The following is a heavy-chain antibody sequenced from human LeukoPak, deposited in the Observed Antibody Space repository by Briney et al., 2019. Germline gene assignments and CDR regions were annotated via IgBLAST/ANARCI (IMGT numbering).Heavy chain of an antibody. V-gene: IGHV1-18*01. D-gene: IGHD5-24*01. J-gene: IGHJ5*02. CDR1: GYTFTSYG. Sequence: ASVKVSCKASGYTFTSYGISWVRQAPGQGLEWMGWISAYNGNTNYAQKLQGRVTMTTDTSTSTAYMELRSLRSDDTAVYYCARSRDGYNPDNWFDPWGQGTLVTVSS. CDR3: ARSRDGYNPDNWFDP. CDR2: ISAYNGNT.